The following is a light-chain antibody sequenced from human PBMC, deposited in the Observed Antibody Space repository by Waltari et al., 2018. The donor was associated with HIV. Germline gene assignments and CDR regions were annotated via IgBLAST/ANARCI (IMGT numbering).Light chain of an antibody. CDR2: DVT. J-gene: IGLJ2*01. V-gene: IGLV2-11*01. CDR3: CSYAGTYTLK. CDR1: SRDVCAYDV. Sequence: HSALTQLRPVSASPGQPGTISCTGTSRDVCAYDVVSWYQLLPGEAPKLMIYDVTKRPSGVPDRFSGSKSANTASLTISGLQAEDEAEYYCCSYAGTYTLKFGGGTKLTV.